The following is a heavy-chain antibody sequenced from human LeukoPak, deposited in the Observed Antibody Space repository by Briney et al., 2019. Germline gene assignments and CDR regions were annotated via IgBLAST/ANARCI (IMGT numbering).Heavy chain of an antibody. CDR3: ARVPPYYYYYYMDV. V-gene: IGHV4-4*07. CDR1: GGSISSYY. J-gene: IGHJ6*03. Sequence: SETLSLTCTVSGGSISSYYWSWIRQPAGKGPEWIGRIYTSGSTNYNPSLKSRVTMSVDTSKNQFSLKLSSVTAADTAVYYCARVPPYYYYYYMDVWGKGTTVTVSS. CDR2: IYTSGST.